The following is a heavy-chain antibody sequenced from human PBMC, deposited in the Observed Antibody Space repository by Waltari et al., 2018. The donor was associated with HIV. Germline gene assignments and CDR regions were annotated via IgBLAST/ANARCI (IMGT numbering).Heavy chain of an antibody. CDR3: ARGGGGVPAAIVWFDP. CDR2: INHSGST. V-gene: IGHV4-34*01. J-gene: IGHJ5*02. CDR1: GGSFSGYY. D-gene: IGHD2-2*02. Sequence: QVQLQQWGAGLLKPSETLSLTCAVYGGSFSGYYWSWIRQPPGKGLEWIGEINHSGSTNYNPSLKSRVTISVDTSKNQFSLKLSSVTAADTAVYYCARGGGGVPAAIVWFDPWGQGTLVTVSS.